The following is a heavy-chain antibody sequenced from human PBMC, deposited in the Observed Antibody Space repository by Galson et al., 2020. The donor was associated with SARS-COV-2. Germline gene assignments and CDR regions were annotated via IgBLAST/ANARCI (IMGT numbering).Heavy chain of an antibody. Sequence: ASVKVSCKSSGYTFNTYGISWVRQAPGQGLEWMGWISPNSGNTYYAQKFQGRVTLTRDKFTSTVYMDLRGLTSDDTAMDFCARDWSTSRRGAFDIWGQGTQVTVSS. CDR2: ISPNSGNT. CDR1: GYTFNTYG. D-gene: IGHD3-3*01. J-gene: IGHJ3*02. CDR3: ARDWSTSRRGAFDI. V-gene: IGHV1-18*01.